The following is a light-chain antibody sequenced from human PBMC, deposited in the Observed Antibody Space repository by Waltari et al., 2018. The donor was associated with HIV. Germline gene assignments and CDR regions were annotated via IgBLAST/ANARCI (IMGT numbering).Light chain of an antibody. CDR1: ISNVGEHY. J-gene: IGLJ1*01. CDR3: GSWDSSLSAYV. V-gene: IGLV1-51*02. CDR2: ENN. Sequence: QSVMTQPPSVSAAPGQQVTISCPVGISNVGEHYVSWYQQVTGEAPKLLMYENNKRPSGIPDRFSGTKSGTSATLDITGLQTGDEADYDCGSWDSSLSAYVFGTGTKVPVL.